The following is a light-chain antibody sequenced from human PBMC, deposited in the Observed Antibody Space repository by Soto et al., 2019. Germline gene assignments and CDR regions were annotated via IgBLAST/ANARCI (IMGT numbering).Light chain of an antibody. CDR2: DVT. V-gene: IGLV2-14*03. CDR3: NSYTSSSTYV. CDR1: SSDVGGFNY. Sequence: QSVLTQPASVSGSPGQSITISCTGTSSDVGGFNYVPWYQQHPGKAPKLMIYDVTNRPSGVSYRFSGSKSGNTASLTISGLQAEDGADYYCNSYTSSSTYVFGTGTKVTVL. J-gene: IGLJ1*01.